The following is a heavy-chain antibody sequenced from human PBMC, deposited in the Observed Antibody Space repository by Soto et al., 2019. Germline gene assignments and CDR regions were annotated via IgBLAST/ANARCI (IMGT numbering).Heavy chain of an antibody. V-gene: IGHV3-48*03. D-gene: IGHD2-2*01. CDR2: TSVSGNII. CDR1: GFTFSAYE. CDR3: GRDTMRTSAAASLDY. Sequence: GGSLRLSCAASGFTFSAYEFNWVRQPPGRGLEWISYTSVSGNIIKYAEPVKGRFTISRDNAENSLHLHMSNLRVDDTARYFCGRDTMRTSAAASLDYWGQGTQVTVSS. J-gene: IGHJ4*02.